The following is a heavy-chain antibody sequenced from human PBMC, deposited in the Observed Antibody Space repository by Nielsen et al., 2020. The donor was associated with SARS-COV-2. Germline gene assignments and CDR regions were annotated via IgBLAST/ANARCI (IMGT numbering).Heavy chain of an antibody. CDR2: ISGSGGST. V-gene: IGHV3-23*01. Sequence: GEFLKISCAASGFTFSSYAMSWVRQAPGKGLEWVSAISGSGGSTYYADSVKGRFTISRDNSKNTLYLQMNSLRAEDTAVYYCAKKARDGSGCFDIWGQGTMVTVSS. D-gene: IGHD6-19*01. CDR1: GFTFSSYA. CDR3: AKKARDGSGCFDI. J-gene: IGHJ3*02.